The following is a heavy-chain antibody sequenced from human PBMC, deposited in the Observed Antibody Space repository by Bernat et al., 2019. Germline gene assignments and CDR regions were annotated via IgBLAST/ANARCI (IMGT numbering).Heavy chain of an antibody. J-gene: IGHJ4*02. CDR3: ARTPLYYDFWSGYDDY. V-gene: IGHV3-64*01. Sequence: EVQLVESGGGLVQPGGSLRLSCAASGFTFSGYAMHWVRQAPGKGLEYVSAISSNGGSTYYANSVKGRFTISRDNSKNTLYLQMGSLRAEDMAVYYCARTPLYYDFWSGYDDYWGQGTLVTVSS. CDR2: ISSNGGST. CDR1: GFTFSGYA. D-gene: IGHD3-3*01.